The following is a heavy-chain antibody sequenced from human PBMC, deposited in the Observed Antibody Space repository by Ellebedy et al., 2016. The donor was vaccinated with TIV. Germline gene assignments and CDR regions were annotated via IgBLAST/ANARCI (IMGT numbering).Heavy chain of an antibody. V-gene: IGHV3-7*01. Sequence: GGSLRLSXVASEFTFSSYWMTWVRQAPGKGLEWVANIKRDGSETSYVDSVKGRFTISRDNAKNSLYLQMDSLRAEDTAVYYCAREAVAGGTSWYFDLWGRGTLVTVSS. CDR1: EFTFSSYW. D-gene: IGHD6-19*01. CDR2: IKRDGSET. J-gene: IGHJ2*01. CDR3: AREAVAGGTSWYFDL.